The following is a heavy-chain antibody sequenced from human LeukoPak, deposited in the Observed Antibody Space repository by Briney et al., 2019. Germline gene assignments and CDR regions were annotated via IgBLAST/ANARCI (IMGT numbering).Heavy chain of an antibody. V-gene: IGHV3-23*01. J-gene: IGHJ5*02. Sequence: GGSLRLSCAASGFTFASHAMSWVRQAPGKGLEWVSGISGSASSTYYADSVKGRFTNSRANSKNTLYLQMNSLRAEDAAVYYCAKGSNYGSWWFDPWGQGTLVTVSS. CDR1: GFTFASHA. CDR3: AKGSNYGSWWFDP. D-gene: IGHD4-11*01. CDR2: ISGSASST.